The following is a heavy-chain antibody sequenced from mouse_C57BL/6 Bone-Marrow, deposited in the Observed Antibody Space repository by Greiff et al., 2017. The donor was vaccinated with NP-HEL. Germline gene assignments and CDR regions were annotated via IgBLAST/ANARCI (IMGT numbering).Heavy chain of an antibody. CDR3: ASDGYYFPYFDY. V-gene: IGHV1-85*01. CDR1: CYTFTSFD. J-gene: IGHJ2*01. CDR2: IYPRDGST. D-gene: IGHD2-3*01. Sequence: QVQLQPSGPELVKPGASMKLSCKGSCYTFTSFDIKRVKPRPGQGLWGVGWIYPRDGSTKDNEKFKGKATLTVDTSSSTAYMELHSLTSEDSAVYFCASDGYYFPYFDYWGQGTTLTVSS.